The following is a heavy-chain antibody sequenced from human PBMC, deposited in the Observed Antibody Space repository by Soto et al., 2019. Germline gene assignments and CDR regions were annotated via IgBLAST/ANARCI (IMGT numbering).Heavy chain of an antibody. V-gene: IGHV1-2*02. D-gene: IGHD3-10*01. CDR3: GRVMRSLLSITALDT. J-gene: IGHJ5*02. Sequence: GASVKVSCKASGYTFTGYYMHWVRRAPGQGLEWMGWINPNSGGTNYAQKFQGRVTMTRDTSISTAYMALSSLRSEDTAIYFCGRVMRSLLSITALDTWGQGTLVTVSS. CDR2: INPNSGGT. CDR1: GYTFTGYY.